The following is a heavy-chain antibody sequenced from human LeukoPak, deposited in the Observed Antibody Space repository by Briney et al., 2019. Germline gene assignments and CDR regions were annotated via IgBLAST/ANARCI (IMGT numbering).Heavy chain of an antibody. CDR3: ARRLTETPRAFDY. V-gene: IGHV3-48*04. D-gene: IGHD1-20*01. CDR1: GFTFSSYS. Sequence: PGGSLRLSCAASGFTFSSYSMNWVRHAPGKGLEWVSYITSSSSTIYYADSVKGRFTISRDNAKNSLYLQMNSLRAEDTAVYYCARRLTETPRAFDYWGQGTLVTVSS. J-gene: IGHJ4*02. CDR2: ITSSSSTI.